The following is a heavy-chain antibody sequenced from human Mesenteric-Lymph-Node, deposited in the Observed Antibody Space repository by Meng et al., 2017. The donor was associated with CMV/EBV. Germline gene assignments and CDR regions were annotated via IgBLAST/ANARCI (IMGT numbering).Heavy chain of an antibody. V-gene: IGHV3-30*02. J-gene: IGHJ4*02. D-gene: IGHD6-19*01. CDR2: IRYDGNNK. CDR1: GFTFSSYG. Sequence: GGSLRLSCTASGFTFSSYGMHWVRQAPGKGLEWVAFIRYDGNNKYYADSVKGRFTISRDNSKNTLYLEMNSLRAEDTAVYYCAKEPVAAVAGTEDYWGQGTLVTVSS. CDR3: AKEPVAAVAGTEDY.